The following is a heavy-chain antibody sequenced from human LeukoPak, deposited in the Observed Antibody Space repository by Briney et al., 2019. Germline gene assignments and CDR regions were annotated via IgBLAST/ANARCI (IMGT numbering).Heavy chain of an antibody. CDR3: ARDPGNWYRYYYMDV. V-gene: IGHV3-33*01. Sequence: GGSLRLSCAASGFTFSSYGMHWVRKAPGKGLEWVAVIWYDGSNKYYADSVKGRFTISRDNSKNTLYLQMNSLRAEDTAVYYCARDPGNWYRYYYMDVWGKGTTVTVSS. CDR1: GFTFSSYG. J-gene: IGHJ6*03. D-gene: IGHD6-13*01. CDR2: IWYDGSNK.